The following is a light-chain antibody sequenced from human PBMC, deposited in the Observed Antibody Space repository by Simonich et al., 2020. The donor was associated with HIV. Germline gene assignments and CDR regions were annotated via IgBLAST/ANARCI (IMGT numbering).Light chain of an antibody. V-gene: IGLV1-40*01. CDR3: SSYADSSTV. CDR2: GNS. Sequence: QSVLTQPPSVSGAPGQRVTISCPGSSSNIGAGYDVHWYQQLPGTAPKLLIYGNSNRPSGVPDRFSGSKSGTSASLAITGLQAEDEADYYCSSYADSSTVFGGGTKLIVL. J-gene: IGLJ2*01. CDR1: SSNIGAGYD.